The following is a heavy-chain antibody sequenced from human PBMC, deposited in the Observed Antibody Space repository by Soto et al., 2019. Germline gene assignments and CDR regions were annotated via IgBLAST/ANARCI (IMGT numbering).Heavy chain of an antibody. Sequence: GESLKICCKGSGYSFTIYWIGWVRQMPGKGLEWMGIIYPGDSDTRYSPSFQGQVTISADKSISTAYLQWSSLKASDTAMYYCARQETYYYDSSGYSPNAFDIWGQGTMVTVSS. J-gene: IGHJ3*02. CDR2: IYPGDSDT. D-gene: IGHD3-22*01. V-gene: IGHV5-51*01. CDR1: GYSFTIYW. CDR3: ARQETYYYDSSGYSPNAFDI.